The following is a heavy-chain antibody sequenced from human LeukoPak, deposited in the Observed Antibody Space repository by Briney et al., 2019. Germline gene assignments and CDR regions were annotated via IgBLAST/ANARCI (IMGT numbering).Heavy chain of an antibody. CDR1: GFTFSSYA. D-gene: IGHD5-12*01. Sequence: GGSLRLSCAVSGFTFSSYAMSWVRQAPGKGLEWVSAISGSGGSTYYADSVKGRFTISRDNSKNTLYLQMNSLRAEDTAVYYCAKHSAQRSVDIVATMGVWGQGTLVTVSS. J-gene: IGHJ4*02. CDR2: ISGSGGST. V-gene: IGHV3-23*01. CDR3: AKHSAQRSVDIVATMGV.